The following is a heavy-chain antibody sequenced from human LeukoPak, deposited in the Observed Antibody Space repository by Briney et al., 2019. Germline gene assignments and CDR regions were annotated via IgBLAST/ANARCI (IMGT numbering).Heavy chain of an antibody. Sequence: ASVKVSCKASGYTFTSYYMHWVRQAPGQGLEWMGIINPSGGSTSYAQKFQGRVTMTRDTSTSTVYMELSSLRSEDTAVYYCATGPAHMTTVTHYYYYMDVWGKGTTVTISS. D-gene: IGHD4-17*01. CDR3: ATGPAHMTTVTHYYYYMDV. V-gene: IGHV1-46*01. CDR1: GYTFTSYY. J-gene: IGHJ6*03. CDR2: INPSGGST.